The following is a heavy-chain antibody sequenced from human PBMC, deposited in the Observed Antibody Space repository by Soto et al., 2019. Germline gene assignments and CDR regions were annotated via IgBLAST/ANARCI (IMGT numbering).Heavy chain of an antibody. CDR3: ERLGFPGAIYFDS. J-gene: IGHJ4*02. CDR1: GYNFTTFW. Sequence: GESLKISCKGSGYNFTTFWIGWVRQMPGKGLEWMGIIYPGDSETKYSPDFEGQVTISADRSTNTAYLQWRSLRASDTAMYYCERLGFPGAIYFDSWGLGTLVTGSS. V-gene: IGHV5-51*01. CDR2: IYPGDSET.